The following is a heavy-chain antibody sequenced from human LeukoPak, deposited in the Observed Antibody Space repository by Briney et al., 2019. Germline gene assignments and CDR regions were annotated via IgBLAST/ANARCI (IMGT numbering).Heavy chain of an antibody. CDR1: GGSISSYY. CDR3: ARGLTILGYFDY. D-gene: IGHD3-3*01. CDR2: IYTSGST. V-gene: IGHV4-4*07. Sequence: SETLSLTCTVSGGSISSYYWSWIRQPAGKGLEWIGRIYTSGSTNYNPPLKSRVTMSVDTSKNQFSLKLSSVTAADTAVYYCARGLTILGYFDYWGQGTLVTVSS. J-gene: IGHJ4*02.